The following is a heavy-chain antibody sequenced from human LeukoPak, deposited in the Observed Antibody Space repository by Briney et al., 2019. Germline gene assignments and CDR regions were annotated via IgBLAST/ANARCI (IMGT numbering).Heavy chain of an antibody. CDR2: INPSGGST. CDR3: ARDSEASIGY. Sequence: GASVKVSCKASGGTFSSYAISWVRQAPGQGLEWMGIINPSGGSTSYAQKFQGRVTMTRDTSTSTVYMELSSLRSEDTAVYYCARDSEASIGYWGQGTLVTVSS. CDR1: GGTFSSYA. V-gene: IGHV1-46*01. J-gene: IGHJ4*02. D-gene: IGHD2/OR15-2a*01.